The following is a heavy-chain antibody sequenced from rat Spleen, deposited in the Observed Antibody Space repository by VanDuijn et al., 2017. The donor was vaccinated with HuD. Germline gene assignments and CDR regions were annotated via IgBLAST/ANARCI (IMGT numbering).Heavy chain of an antibody. D-gene: IGHD1-12*01. CDR3: RTMSNWSTF. V-gene: IGHV5-7*01. J-gene: IGHJ3*01. CDR2: ISYDGSIT. Sequence: EVQLVESDGGLVQPGRSLKLSCEASGFTFSDYYLAWVRQAPTKGLEWVASISYDGSITYYRDSVKGRFTISRDNAKSTLYLQMDSIRYEETATYYCRTMSNWSTFWGQGTLVTVSS. CDR1: GFTFSDYY.